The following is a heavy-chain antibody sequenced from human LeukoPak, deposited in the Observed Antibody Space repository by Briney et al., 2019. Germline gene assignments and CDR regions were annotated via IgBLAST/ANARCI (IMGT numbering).Heavy chain of an antibody. J-gene: IGHJ4*02. CDR1: GGSISSYY. Sequence: SETLSLTCTVSGGSISSYYWSWIRQPAGKGLEWIGRIYTSGSTNYNPSFKSRVTMSVDTSKNQFSLKLSSVTAADTAVYYCARDICSGGSCSFDYWGQGTLVTVSS. D-gene: IGHD2-15*01. CDR2: IYTSGST. V-gene: IGHV4-4*07. CDR3: ARDICSGGSCSFDY.